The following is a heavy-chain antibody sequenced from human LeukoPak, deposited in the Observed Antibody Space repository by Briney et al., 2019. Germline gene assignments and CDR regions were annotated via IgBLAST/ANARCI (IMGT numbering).Heavy chain of an antibody. V-gene: IGHV3-23*01. CDR2: TSGGGDTT. J-gene: IGHJ6*03. CDR3: ATQWSVGGPTWNYMDV. CDR1: GFTFSNYA. Sequence: GGSLRLSCAASGFTFSNYAMTWVRQAPGKGLEWVSGTSGGGDTTHYADSVKGRFTISRDNSQNMVYLQMDSLRAEDTAVYYCATQWSVGGPTWNYMDVWGKGTTVTVSS. D-gene: IGHD2-15*01.